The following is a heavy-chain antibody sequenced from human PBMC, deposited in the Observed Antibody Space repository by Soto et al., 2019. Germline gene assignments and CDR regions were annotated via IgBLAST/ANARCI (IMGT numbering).Heavy chain of an antibody. Sequence: QVQLVESGGGVVQPGRSLRLSCAASGFTFSTYAMHWVRQAPGKGLEWVAVISSDGSNKYYADSVKGRFTLSRDNSKDTLYMQRNSLRDEDTAVYYCATERMVRGANDFWGQGTLVTVSS. D-gene: IGHD3-10*01. J-gene: IGHJ4*02. V-gene: IGHV3-30-3*01. CDR1: GFTFSTYA. CDR3: ATERMVRGANDF. CDR2: ISSDGSNK.